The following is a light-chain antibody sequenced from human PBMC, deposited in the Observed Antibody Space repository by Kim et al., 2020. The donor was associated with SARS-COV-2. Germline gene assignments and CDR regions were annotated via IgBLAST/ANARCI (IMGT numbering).Light chain of an antibody. CDR1: SLRSYY. J-gene: IGLJ2*01. CDR2: GKN. Sequence: SSELTQDPAVSVALGQTVRITCQGDSLRSYYATWYQQKPGQAPIVVIYGKNNRPSGIPDRFSGSSSGDTASLTITGSQAVDEADYSFNSRGSNDNVLFGG. V-gene: IGLV3-19*01. CDR3: NSRGSNDNVL.